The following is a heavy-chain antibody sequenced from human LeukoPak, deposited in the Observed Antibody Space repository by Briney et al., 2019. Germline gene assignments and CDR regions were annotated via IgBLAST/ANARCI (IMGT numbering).Heavy chain of an antibody. D-gene: IGHD3-22*01. Sequence: SETLSLTCTASGGSISSYYWSWIRQPPGKGLEWIGYIYYSGNTNYNPSLKSRLTISIDTSENQFSLTLRSVTAADTAVYYCARETHYYYDTSGHYDGWGQGTLVTVSS. V-gene: IGHV4-59*01. CDR2: IYYSGNT. CDR1: GGSISSYY. CDR3: ARETHYYYDTSGHYDG. J-gene: IGHJ4*02.